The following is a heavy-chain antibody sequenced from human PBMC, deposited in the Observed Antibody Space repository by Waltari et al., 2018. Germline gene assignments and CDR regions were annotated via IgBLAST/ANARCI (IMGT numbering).Heavy chain of an antibody. V-gene: IGHV3-74*01. CDR2: INSAGSTT. D-gene: IGHD2-21*02. J-gene: IGHJ2*01. CDR1: GFTFSSSW. CDR3: ARVAVTTPWYFDL. Sequence: EVQLVESGGGLRQPGGSLRLSCAASGFTFSSSWMHWVRQAPGKGLVWVSRINSAGSTTTYTDSVKGRFTISRDNAKNTLYLQMNSLRAEDTAVYYCARVAVTTPWYFDLWGRGTLVTVSS.